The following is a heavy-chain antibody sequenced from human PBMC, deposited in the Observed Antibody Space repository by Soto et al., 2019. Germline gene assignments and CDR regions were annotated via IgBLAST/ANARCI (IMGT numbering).Heavy chain of an antibody. CDR1: GFTFSSYA. D-gene: IGHD6-19*01. J-gene: IGHJ4*02. CDR2: ISYDGSNK. CDR3: ARPRKRIAVAGSFDY. Sequence: PGGSLRLSCAASGFTFSSYAMHWVRQAPGKGLEWVAVISYDGSNKYYADSVKGRFTISRDNSKNTLYLQMNSLRAEDTAVYYCARPRKRIAVAGSFDYWGQGTLVTVSS. V-gene: IGHV3-30-3*01.